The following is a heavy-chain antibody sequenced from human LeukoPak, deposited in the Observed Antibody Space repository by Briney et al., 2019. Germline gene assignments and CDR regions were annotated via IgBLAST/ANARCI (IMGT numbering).Heavy chain of an antibody. D-gene: IGHD5-12*01. J-gene: IGHJ3*01. V-gene: IGHV4-38-2*02. CDR1: GYFSTAYY. Sequence: SETLSLTCTVSGYFSTAYYWGWIRQPPGKGLEWMASIRPDGHTYTNSSLRNQLTISADMSRNEFSLKLNSLTAADTAVYYCARQVATKGEWAFDVWGQGTVVTVSS. CDR3: ARQVATKGEWAFDV. CDR2: IRPDGHT.